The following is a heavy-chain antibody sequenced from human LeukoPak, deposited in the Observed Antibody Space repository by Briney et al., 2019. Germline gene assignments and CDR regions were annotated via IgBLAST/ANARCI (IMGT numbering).Heavy chain of an antibody. CDR2: ISSSSSYI. CDR1: GFTVSDHY. D-gene: IGHD4-17*01. V-gene: IGHV3-11*06. J-gene: IGHJ4*02. CDR3: ARVWDYGDYPGY. Sequence: PGGSLRLSCAVSGFTVSDHYMSWIRQAPGKGLEWVSSISSSSSYIYYADSVKGRFTISRDNAKNSLYLQMNSLRAKDTAVYYCARVWDYGDYPGYWGQGTLVTVSS.